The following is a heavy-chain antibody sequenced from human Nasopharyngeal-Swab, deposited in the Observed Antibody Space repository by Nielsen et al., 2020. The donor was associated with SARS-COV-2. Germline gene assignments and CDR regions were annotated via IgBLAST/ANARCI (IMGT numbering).Heavy chain of an antibody. CDR3: ARDAGGSGGGY. J-gene: IGHJ4*02. D-gene: IGHD3-16*01. CDR1: GFTGSSYG. Sequence: GGSLRLSCAASGFTGSSYGMHWVRQDPGKGLEWVAVIWYDGSNKYYADSVKGRFTISRDNSKNTLCLQMNSLRAEDTAVYYCARDAGGSGGGYWGQGTLVTVSS. CDR2: IWYDGSNK. V-gene: IGHV3-33*01.